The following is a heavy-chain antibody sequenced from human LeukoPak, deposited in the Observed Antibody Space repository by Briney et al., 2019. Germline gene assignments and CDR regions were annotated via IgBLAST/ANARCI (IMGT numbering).Heavy chain of an antibody. Sequence: PGGSLRLSCAASGFTFGNYWVHWVRQAPGKGLVWVSRISSDGSSTTYADSVKGRFTISRDNANNTPYLQMNSLRAEDTAVYYCARGVTMVRGVIDYWGQGTLVTVSS. D-gene: IGHD3-10*01. CDR2: ISSDGSST. J-gene: IGHJ4*02. CDR3: ARGVTMVRGVIDY. CDR1: GFTFGNYW. V-gene: IGHV3-74*01.